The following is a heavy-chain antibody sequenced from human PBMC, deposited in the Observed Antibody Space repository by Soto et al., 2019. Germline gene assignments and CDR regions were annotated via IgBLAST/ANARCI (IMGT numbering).Heavy chain of an antibody. CDR1: GFTVSSNC. Sequence: GGSLRLSCAGPGFTVSSNCMSWVRQAPGKGLEWISIIYSAGNTYYADSVKGRVTISRDNSKNTLYLQMNSLAAEASAVYYCARDPSRGSDWARYLDLWGRGTLVTVSS. CDR2: IYSAGNT. V-gene: IGHV3-66*01. D-gene: IGHD1-26*01. J-gene: IGHJ2*01. CDR3: ARDPSRGSDWARYLDL.